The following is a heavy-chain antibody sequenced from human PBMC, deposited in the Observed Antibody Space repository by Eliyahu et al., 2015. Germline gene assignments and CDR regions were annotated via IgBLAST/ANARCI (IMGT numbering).Heavy chain of an antibody. V-gene: IGHV2-70*15. J-gene: IGHJ4*02. CDR3: ARSPQWEQRRFDF. CDR1: GFSLSTSGMS. Sequence: QVTLRESGPALIKSTQTLTLTCTFSGFSLSTSGMSVTWIRQPPGKALEWLARIDWNDDKYYITSLKTRLTISKDTSKNQVVLTMTNMDPVDTATYYCARSPQWEQRRFDFWGQGTLVTVSS. CDR2: IDWNDDK. D-gene: IGHD1-26*01.